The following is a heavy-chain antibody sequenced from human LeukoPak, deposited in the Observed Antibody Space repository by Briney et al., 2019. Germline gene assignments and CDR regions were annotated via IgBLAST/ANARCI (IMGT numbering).Heavy chain of an antibody. CDR1: GFTFDDYG. D-gene: IGHD4-17*01. V-gene: IGHV3-20*04. CDR2: INWNGGST. Sequence: RPGGSLRLSCAASGFTFDDYGMSWVRQAPGKGLEWVSGINWNGGSTGYADSVKGRFTISRDNSKNTLYLQMNSLTAEDTAVYYCARDGTVTAGPFDPWGGGTLVTVSS. CDR3: ARDGTVTAGPFDP. J-gene: IGHJ5*02.